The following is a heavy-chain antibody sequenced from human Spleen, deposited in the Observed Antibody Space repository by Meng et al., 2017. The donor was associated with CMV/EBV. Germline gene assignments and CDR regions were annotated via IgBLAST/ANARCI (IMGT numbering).Heavy chain of an antibody. V-gene: IGHV3-30*02. D-gene: IGHD3-16*01. CDR1: GFNFNTYG. CDR3: AKDLRGLARGPFDS. CDR2: IRFDGSNK. Sequence: GGSLRLSCAASGFNFNTYGMHWVRQAPGKGLEWVTFIRFDGSNKYYADSVKGRFSISRDNSKNTLSLQMNSLRPEDSAVYYCAKDLRGLARGPFDSWGQGTLVTVSS. J-gene: IGHJ4*02.